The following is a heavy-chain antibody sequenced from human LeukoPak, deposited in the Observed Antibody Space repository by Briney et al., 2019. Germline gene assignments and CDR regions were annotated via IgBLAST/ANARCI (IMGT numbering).Heavy chain of an antibody. V-gene: IGHV3-33*01. D-gene: IGHD3-16*02. CDR3: ARDGDGSVWGSYRYYFDY. Sequence: GRSLRLSCAASGFTFSSYGMHWVRQAPGKGLEWVAVIWYDGSNKYYAGSVKGRFTISRDNSKNTLYLQMNSLRAEDTAVYYCARDGDGSVWGSYRYYFDYWGQGTLVTVSS. CDR2: IWYDGSNK. J-gene: IGHJ4*02. CDR1: GFTFSSYG.